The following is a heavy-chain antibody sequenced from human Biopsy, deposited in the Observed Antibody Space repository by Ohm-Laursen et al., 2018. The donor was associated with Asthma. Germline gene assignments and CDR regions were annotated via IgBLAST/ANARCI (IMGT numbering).Heavy chain of an antibody. J-gene: IGHJ4*02. D-gene: IGHD2-2*01. Sequence: VASVKVSCKSLGGTFNTYVIGWVRQAPGQGPEWMGGINSVFGTTTYPQKFQYSVTITADDSTSTVYMELSSLRSEDTDVYYCARKAGSCISRTCYSLDFWGQGTLVTVSS. CDR1: GGTFNTYV. V-gene: IGHV1-69*13. CDR3: ARKAGSCISRTCYSLDF. CDR2: INSVFGTT.